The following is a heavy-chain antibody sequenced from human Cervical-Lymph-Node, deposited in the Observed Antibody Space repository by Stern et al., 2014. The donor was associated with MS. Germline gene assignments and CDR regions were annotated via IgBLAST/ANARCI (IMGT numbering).Heavy chain of an antibody. V-gene: IGHV5-51*03. D-gene: IGHD6-13*01. J-gene: IGHJ4*02. CDR2: IYPGDSET. Sequence: VQLVESGAELKKPGASLRISCKGSGYSLTNTWLGWVRQMPGKGLAWMGIIYPGDSETIYSPSVQGQVTISADKSINTAYLQWSSLKASDTAMYYCARGRGIALRPDYWGQGTLVTVSS. CDR1: GYSLTNTW. CDR3: ARGRGIALRPDY.